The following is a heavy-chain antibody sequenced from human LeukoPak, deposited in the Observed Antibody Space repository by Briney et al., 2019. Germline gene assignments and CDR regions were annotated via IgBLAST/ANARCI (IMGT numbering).Heavy chain of an antibody. J-gene: IGHJ5*02. V-gene: IGHV4-61*02. Sequence: PSETLSLTCTVSGGSISSGSYYWSWIRQPAGKGLEWIGRIYTSGSTNYNPSLKSRVTISVDTSKNQFSLKLSSVTAADTAVYYCAREGYSSSSSFDPWGQGTLVTVSS. CDR1: GGSISSGSYY. D-gene: IGHD6-6*01. CDR3: AREGYSSSSSFDP. CDR2: IYTSGST.